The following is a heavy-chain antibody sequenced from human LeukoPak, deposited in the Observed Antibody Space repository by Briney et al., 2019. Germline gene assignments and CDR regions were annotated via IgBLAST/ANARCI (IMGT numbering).Heavy chain of an antibody. D-gene: IGHD4-17*01. Sequence: SETLSLTCTVSGGSISTYYWSWLRQPPGKGLEWIGYVHYSGITDYNPSLKSRVTISVDTSKSQFSLKLSSVTAADTAVYYCARHLTSGDYFDYWGQGTLVTVSS. CDR3: ARHLTSGDYFDY. J-gene: IGHJ4*02. CDR2: VHYSGIT. V-gene: IGHV4-59*08. CDR1: GGSISTYY.